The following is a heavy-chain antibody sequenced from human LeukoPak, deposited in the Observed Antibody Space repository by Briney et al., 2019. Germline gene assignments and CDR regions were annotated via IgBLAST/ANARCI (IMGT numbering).Heavy chain of an antibody. CDR3: ARATTYFYGSVTYDWFDP. J-gene: IGHJ5*02. CDR2: ISGSGHST. Sequence: AGGSLRLSCTASGFTFTSSAMGWVRQAPGKGLEWVSAISGSGHSTDYADSVRGRFTISRDNAKNMVYLQMNSLRAEDTAMYYCARATTYFYGSVTYDWFDPWGQGTLVTVSS. CDR1: GFTFTSSA. D-gene: IGHD3-10*01. V-gene: IGHV3-23*01.